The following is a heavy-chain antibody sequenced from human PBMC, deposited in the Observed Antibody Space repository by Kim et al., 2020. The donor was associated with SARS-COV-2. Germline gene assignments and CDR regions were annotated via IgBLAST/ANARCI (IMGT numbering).Heavy chain of an antibody. V-gene: IGHV4-59*01. D-gene: IGHD3-22*01. Sequence: RVTISVDTSKNQFSLKLSSVTAADTAVYYCARSYYYDSSGYYSSPAYFDYWGQGTLVTVSS. CDR3: ARSYYYDSSGYYSSPAYFDY. J-gene: IGHJ4*02.